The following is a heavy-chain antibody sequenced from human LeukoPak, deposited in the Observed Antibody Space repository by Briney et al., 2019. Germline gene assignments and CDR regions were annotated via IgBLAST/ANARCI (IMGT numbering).Heavy chain of an antibody. D-gene: IGHD6-13*01. Sequence: PSETLSLTCAVYGGSFSGYYWSWIRQPPGKGLEWIGEINHSGSTNYNPSLKSRVTISVDTSKNQFSLKLSSVTAADTAVYYCARHMGSSWSFDYWGQGTLVTVSS. CDR3: ARHMGSSWSFDY. CDR1: GGSFSGYY. V-gene: IGHV4-34*01. CDR2: INHSGST. J-gene: IGHJ4*02.